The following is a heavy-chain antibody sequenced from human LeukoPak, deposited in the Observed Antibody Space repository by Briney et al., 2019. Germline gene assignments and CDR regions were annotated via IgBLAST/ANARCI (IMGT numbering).Heavy chain of an antibody. Sequence: PSETLSLTCAVCGGSFSGYYWSWIRQPPGKGLEWIGEINHSGSTNYNPSLKSRVTISVDTSKNQFSLKLSSVTAADTAVYYCARGDWAKYYDFWSGYYGSWFDPWGQGTLVTVSS. D-gene: IGHD3-3*01. CDR2: INHSGST. J-gene: IGHJ5*02. CDR1: GGSFSGYY. V-gene: IGHV4-34*01. CDR3: ARGDWAKYYDFWSGYYGSWFDP.